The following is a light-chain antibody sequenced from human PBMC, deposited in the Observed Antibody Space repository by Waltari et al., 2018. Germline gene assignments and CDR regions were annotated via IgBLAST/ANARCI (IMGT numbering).Light chain of an antibody. J-gene: IGKJ3*01. CDR3: QHRGHWPPDAT. CDR2: DTS. CDR1: QSVRGY. Sequence: ELVLTQSPATLSLSPGERATLSCRVSQSVRGYIAWYQQTPGQAPRLLIYDTSNRATGLPARFSGSGSGTDFTLTISSLEPEDFAVYYCQHRGHWPPDATFGPGTKVDIK. V-gene: IGKV3-11*01.